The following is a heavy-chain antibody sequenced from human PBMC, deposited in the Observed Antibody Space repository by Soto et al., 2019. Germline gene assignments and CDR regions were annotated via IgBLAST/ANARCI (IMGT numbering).Heavy chain of an antibody. CDR3: ARAVNDFWSGFSYYFDY. V-gene: IGHV4-59*01. J-gene: IGHJ4*02. CDR2: IYYSVTT. CDR1: GAPISSNY. Sequence: LSLTCTVAGAPISSNYWTWIRQPPGKGLEWIGYIYYSVTTKYNPSLETRLTISVDTSKNQFSLKLSSVTAADTAVYYCARAVNDFWSGFSYYFDYWGQGALVTVSS. D-gene: IGHD3-3*01.